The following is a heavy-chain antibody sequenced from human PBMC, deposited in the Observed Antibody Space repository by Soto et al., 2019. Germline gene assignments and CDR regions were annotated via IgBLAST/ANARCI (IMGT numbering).Heavy chain of an antibody. CDR3: AREERKGIISWFDP. CDR2: IYYTGIT. J-gene: IGHJ5*02. D-gene: IGHD2-21*01. Sequence: SETLSLTCTVSGGYVSGVDYFWSWIRQSPGKGLEWIGYIYYTGITHLNPSLKSRLTMAVDTSKNEFSLKLTSVSAADKAVYFCAREERKGIISWFDPWGRETPVTVSS. CDR1: GGYVSGVDYF. V-gene: IGHV4-30-4*01.